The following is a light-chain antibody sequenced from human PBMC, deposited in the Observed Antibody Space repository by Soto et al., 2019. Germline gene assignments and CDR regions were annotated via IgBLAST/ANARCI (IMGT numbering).Light chain of an antibody. CDR3: TSYTKTNTLL. V-gene: IGLV2-14*01. CDR2: EVD. Sequence: QSVLTQPASVSGSPGQSITISCSGTSSDVGRYNYVSWYQQLPGKVPKLIIYEVDHRPSGVSNRFSGSKSGNTASLTISGLQTEDEADYYCTSYTKTNTLLFGGGTQLTVL. J-gene: IGLJ2*01. CDR1: SSDVGRYNY.